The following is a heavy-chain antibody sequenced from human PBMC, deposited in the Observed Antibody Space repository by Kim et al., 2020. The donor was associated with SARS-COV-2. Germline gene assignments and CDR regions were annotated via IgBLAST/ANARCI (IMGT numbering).Heavy chain of an antibody. J-gene: IGHJ4*02. V-gene: IGHV1-18*04. D-gene: IGHD3-3*01. CDR3: ARDLTVLRFLEWLKFGAY. CDR2: ISAYNGNT. CDR1: GYTFTSYG. Sequence: ASVKVSCKASGYTFTSYGISWVRQAPGQGLEWMGWISAYNGNTNYAQKLQGRVTMTTDTSTSTAYMELRSLRSDDTAVYYCARDLTVLRFLEWLKFGAYWGQGTLVTVSS.